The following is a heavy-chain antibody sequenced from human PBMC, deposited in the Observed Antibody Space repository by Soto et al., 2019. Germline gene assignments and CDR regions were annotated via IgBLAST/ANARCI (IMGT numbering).Heavy chain of an antibody. J-gene: IGHJ6*02. V-gene: IGHV4-61*03. CDR1: GGSISSGVYY. D-gene: IGHD3-10*01. CDR2: SYYSGNT. Sequence: PSEILSLTCTVSGGSISSGVYYWSWIRQHPGKGLECIGYSYYSGNTNYNPSLKSRGTISVKTSKNHICLKLRSLTAADTAVHYCARTQGMVRGARPYYSYYGMDVWGHGTTVTVSS. CDR3: ARTQGMVRGARPYYSYYGMDV.